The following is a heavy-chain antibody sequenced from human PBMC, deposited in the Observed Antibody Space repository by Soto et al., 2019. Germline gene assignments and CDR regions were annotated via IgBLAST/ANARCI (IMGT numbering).Heavy chain of an antibody. CDR2: IHYSGST. J-gene: IGHJ5*02. CDR1: VVSIISTISY. Sequence: SETXSLTCTVSVVSIISTISYLCWIRQPPGNVLDWIGSIHYSGSTYYNPSLKSRVTISVEKSKNQLSMKLSYVTAADTAVYYCERIQYGSESYYIAVYWLETWGQGTLV. V-gene: IGHV4-39*01. D-gene: IGHD3-10*01. CDR3: ERIQYGSESYYIAVYWLET.